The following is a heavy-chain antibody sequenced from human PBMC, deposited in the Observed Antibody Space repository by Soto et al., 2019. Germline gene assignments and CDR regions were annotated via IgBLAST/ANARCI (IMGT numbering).Heavy chain of an antibody. CDR1: GFTVSDHY. V-gene: IGHV3-72*01. CDR2: SRDRAHSYST. J-gene: IGHJ6*03. CDR3: VRATAISTNYYMAV. Sequence: PGGSLRLSCAVAGFTVSDHYMDWVRQAPGRGPEWVGRSRDRAHSYSTEYAASVKGRFTISRDDLKNSLYLQMNSPKTEDTAVYYCVRATAISTNYYMAVWGKGTTVTVSS. D-gene: IGHD1-1*01.